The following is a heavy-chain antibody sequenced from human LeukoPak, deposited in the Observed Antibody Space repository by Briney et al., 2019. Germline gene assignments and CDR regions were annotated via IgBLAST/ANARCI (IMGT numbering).Heavy chain of an antibody. Sequence: SVKVSCKASGGTFSSYAISWVRQAPGQGLEWMGRIIPILGIANYAQKFQGRVTMTRDTSTSTVYMELSSLRSEDTAVYYCARDVALHWAIDYWGQGTLVTVSS. V-gene: IGHV1-69*04. CDR3: ARDVALHWAIDY. D-gene: IGHD7-27*01. CDR2: IIPILGIA. J-gene: IGHJ4*02. CDR1: GGTFSSYA.